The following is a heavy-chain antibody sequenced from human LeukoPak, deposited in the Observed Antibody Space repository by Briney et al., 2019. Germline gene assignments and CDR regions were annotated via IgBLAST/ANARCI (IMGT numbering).Heavy chain of an antibody. CDR3: ARHSGSGWQALGY. CDR2: TSYNGNT. CDR1: GYTFSNYC. Sequence: ASVKVSCKATGYTFSNYCISWVRQATGLGLEWMGWTSYNGNTNYTQKFQDRVTMTTDTSTTTAYMELRSLESDDTAVYYCARHSGSGWQALGYWGQGTLVTVSS. V-gene: IGHV1-18*04. J-gene: IGHJ4*02. D-gene: IGHD6-19*01.